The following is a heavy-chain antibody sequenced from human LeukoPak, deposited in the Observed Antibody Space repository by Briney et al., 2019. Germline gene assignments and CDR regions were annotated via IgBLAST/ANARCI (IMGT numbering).Heavy chain of an antibody. J-gene: IGHJ4*02. CDR1: GYTFTSYG. CDR3: ARTSGSYYHDY. Sequence: ASVKVSCKASGYTFTSYGISWVRQAPGQGLEWMGWISAYNGNTNYAQKLQGRVTMTRDTSTSTVYMELNSLRSEDTAVYYCARTSGSYYHDYWGQGTLVTVSS. CDR2: ISAYNGNT. D-gene: IGHD1-26*01. V-gene: IGHV1-18*01.